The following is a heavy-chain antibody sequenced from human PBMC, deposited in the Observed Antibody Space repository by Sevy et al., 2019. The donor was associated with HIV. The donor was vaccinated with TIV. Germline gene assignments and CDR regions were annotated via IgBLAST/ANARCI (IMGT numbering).Heavy chain of an antibody. D-gene: IGHD3-16*01. V-gene: IGHV3-23*01. CDR2: VTSDGAT. CDR1: GLTFTTTG. J-gene: IGHJ4*02. CDR3: AGGDTTMITDLDY. Sequence: GGSLRVSCAASGLTFTTTGMSWVRQAPGKGLEWVAGVTSDGATYYADSVRDRFTVSRDNSKNTLYLQLNSLRADDTAVFYCAGGDTTMITDLDYWGQGTLVTVSS.